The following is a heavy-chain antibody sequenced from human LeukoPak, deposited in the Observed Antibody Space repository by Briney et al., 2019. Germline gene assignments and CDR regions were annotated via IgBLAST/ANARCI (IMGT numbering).Heavy chain of an antibody. V-gene: IGHV3-23*01. J-gene: IGHJ4*02. CDR2: FSGSGSRT. CDR3: AKSALAAGVAHYYDSSGSFDY. Sequence: GGSLRLSCAASGFIFNSFAMSWVRQAPGKGLEWVSTFSGSGSRTSYADSVKGRFTISRDNSKNTLYLQMKSLRAEDTVVYYCAKSALAAGVAHYYDSSGSFDYWGQGTLVTVSS. D-gene: IGHD3-22*01. CDR1: GFIFNSFA.